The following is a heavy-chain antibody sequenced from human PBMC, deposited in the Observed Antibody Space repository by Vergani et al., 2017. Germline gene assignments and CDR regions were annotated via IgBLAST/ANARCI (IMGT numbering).Heavy chain of an antibody. J-gene: IGHJ4*02. D-gene: IGHD3-16*02. CDR1: GYTFTSYA. Sequence: QVQLVQSGSELKKPGASVKVSCKASGYTFTSYAMNWVRQAPGQGLEWMGWINTNTGNPTYAQGFTGRFVFSLDTSVSTAYLQISSLKAEDTAVYYCARGYYDYVWGSYRAYYFDYWGQGTLVTVSS. V-gene: IGHV7-4-1*02. CDR2: INTNTGNP. CDR3: ARGYYDYVWGSYRAYYFDY.